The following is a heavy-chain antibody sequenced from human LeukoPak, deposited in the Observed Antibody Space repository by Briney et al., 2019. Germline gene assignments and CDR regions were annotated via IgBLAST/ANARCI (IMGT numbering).Heavy chain of an antibody. CDR3: ARHYDSSGYYQPYYYYGMDV. V-gene: IGHV4-4*07. CDR1: GGSFSSYY. CDR2: IYTSGST. Sequence: SETLSLTCTVSGGSFSSYYWSWIRQPAGKGLEWIGRIYTSGSTNYNPSVKSRVTMSVDTSKNQFSLKLSSVTAADTAVYYCARHYDSSGYYQPYYYYGMDVWGQGTTVTVSS. J-gene: IGHJ6*02. D-gene: IGHD3-22*01.